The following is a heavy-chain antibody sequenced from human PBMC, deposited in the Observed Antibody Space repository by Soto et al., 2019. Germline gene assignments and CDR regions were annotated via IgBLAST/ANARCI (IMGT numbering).Heavy chain of an antibody. Sequence: QLRLQESGPGLVKPSETQSLTCTVSGGSISSNSYYWAWIRQPPGKGLEWIGSGYHGGNTYYNPSHKSRVTISVDTSTNQFSLKLNSVTAADTAVYYCARHLSGYGYLYFEYWGQGILVTVSS. CDR2: GYHGGNT. CDR1: GGSISSNSYY. CDR3: ARHLSGYGYLYFEY. V-gene: IGHV4-39*01. D-gene: IGHD5-18*01. J-gene: IGHJ4*02.